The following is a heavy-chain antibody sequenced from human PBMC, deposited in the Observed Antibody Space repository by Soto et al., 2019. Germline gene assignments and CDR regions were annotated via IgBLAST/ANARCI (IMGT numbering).Heavy chain of an antibody. J-gene: IGHJ4*02. D-gene: IGHD3-22*01. Sequence: GESLKISCKGSGYSCNSYWISWVRQMPGKGLEWMGRIDPSDSYINYNPSFQGHVTISADKSISTAYLQWSSLKASDTAMYYCASQHYYDSSGYYVVYWGQGTLVTVSS. CDR3: ASQHYYDSSGYYVVY. V-gene: IGHV5-10-1*01. CDR2: IDPSDSYI. CDR1: GYSCNSYW.